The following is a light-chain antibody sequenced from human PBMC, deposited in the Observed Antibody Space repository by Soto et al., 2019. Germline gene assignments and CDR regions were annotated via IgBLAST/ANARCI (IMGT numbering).Light chain of an antibody. Sequence: AIQLTQSPSSLSASVGDRVTITCRASQGISSFLAWYQQKPGKAPNLLIYAASSLESGVPSRFSGSGSGTEFTLTISSLQPDDFATYYCQQYNSYSQTFGQGTKVDIK. V-gene: IGKV1-13*02. CDR3: QQYNSYSQT. CDR2: AAS. CDR1: QGISSF. J-gene: IGKJ1*01.